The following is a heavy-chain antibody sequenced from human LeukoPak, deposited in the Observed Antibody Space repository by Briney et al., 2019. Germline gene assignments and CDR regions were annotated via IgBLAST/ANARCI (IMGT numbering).Heavy chain of an antibody. V-gene: IGHV3-7*01. J-gene: IGHJ4*02. CDR2: IKQDGSEK. D-gene: IGHD4-23*01. CDR3: ARDVNGGNFDY. Sequence: GGSLRLSCAASGFTFSSYWMSWVRQAPGKGLEWVANIKQDGSEKYYADSVKGRFTISRDNSKNALYLQMNSLRAEDTAVYYCARDVNGGNFDYWGQGTLVTVSS. CDR1: GFTFSSYW.